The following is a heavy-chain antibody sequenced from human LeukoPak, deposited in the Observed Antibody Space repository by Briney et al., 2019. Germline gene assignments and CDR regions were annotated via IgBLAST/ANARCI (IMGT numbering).Heavy chain of an antibody. J-gene: IGHJ4*02. Sequence: PSVNVSCTASGFTFISYVINWVRQATGHGLEWMGWMKPNSGNTGYPQKFQGRVTMTRDTSISTAYMELSSLRSEDTAVYYCATGITFGGLIATDWGQGTLVTVSS. V-gene: IGHV1-8*01. D-gene: IGHD3-16*02. CDR2: MKPNSGNT. CDR1: GFTFISYV. CDR3: ATGITFGGLIATD.